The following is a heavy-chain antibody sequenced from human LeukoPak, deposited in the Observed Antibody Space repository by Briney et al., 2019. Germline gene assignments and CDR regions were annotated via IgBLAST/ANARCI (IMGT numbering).Heavy chain of an antibody. Sequence: PGGSLRLSCAASGFTFSSYSMSWVRQAPGKGLEWVSSIDSSSTYIYNADSVKGRFTISRDNAKNSLYLQMNSLRAEDTALYYCARSGTGILNWFDPWGQGTLVTVSS. CDR3: ARSGTGILNWFDP. CDR1: GFTFSSYS. V-gene: IGHV3-21*01. D-gene: IGHD3/OR15-3a*01. CDR2: IDSSSTYI. J-gene: IGHJ5*02.